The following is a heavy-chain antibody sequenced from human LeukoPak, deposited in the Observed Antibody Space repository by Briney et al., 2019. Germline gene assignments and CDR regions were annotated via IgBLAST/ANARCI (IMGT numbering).Heavy chain of an antibody. CDR1: GGSFSGYY. CDR3: ARGSSSWYRPYYGMDV. Sequence: PSETLSLTCAVYGGSFSGYYWSWIRQPPGKGLEWIGEINHSGSTNYNPSLKSRVTISVDTSKNQFSLKLSSVTAADTAVYYCARGSSSWYRPYYGMDVWGQGTTVTVSS. D-gene: IGHD6-13*01. J-gene: IGHJ6*02. V-gene: IGHV4-34*01. CDR2: INHSGST.